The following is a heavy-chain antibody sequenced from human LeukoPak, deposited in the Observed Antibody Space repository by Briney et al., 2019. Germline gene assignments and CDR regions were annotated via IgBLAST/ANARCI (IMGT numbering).Heavy chain of an antibody. CDR3: ARGGGGYGYFDS. Sequence: GGSLRLSCAASGFTFSSYAMSWVRQAPGKGLEWLSYISGGGSSIYYAASVKGRFTISRDKAKNSLYLQMNSLRDEDTALYYCARGGGGYGYFDSWGQGTLVTVSS. CDR2: ISGGGSSI. CDR1: GFTFSSYA. V-gene: IGHV3-48*02. D-gene: IGHD5-12*01. J-gene: IGHJ4*02.